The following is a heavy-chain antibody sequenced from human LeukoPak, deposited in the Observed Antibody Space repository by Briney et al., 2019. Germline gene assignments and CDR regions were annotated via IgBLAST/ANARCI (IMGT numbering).Heavy chain of an antibody. Sequence: SETLSLTCAVYGGSFSGYYWSWIRQPPGKGLEWIGEINHSGSTNYNPSLKSRVTISVDTSKNQFSLKLSSVTAADTAVYYCARVSWENATFDIWGQGTMVTVSS. CDR2: INHSGST. CDR3: ARVSWENATFDI. V-gene: IGHV4-34*01. D-gene: IGHD6-13*01. CDR1: GGSFSGYY. J-gene: IGHJ3*02.